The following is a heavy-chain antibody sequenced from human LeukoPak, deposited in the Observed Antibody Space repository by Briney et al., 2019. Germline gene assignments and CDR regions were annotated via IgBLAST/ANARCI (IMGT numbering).Heavy chain of an antibody. CDR2: IYNDGRT. Sequence: GGSLRLSCAASGFTVSNKYMTWVRQAPGKGLEWVPLIYNDGRTYYADSVKGRCTISRDNSKNTLYLQMNSLRAEDTAVYYCARADTAMGLWGYYYYYMDVWGKGTTVTVSS. D-gene: IGHD5-18*01. V-gene: IGHV3-53*05. CDR3: ARADTAMGLWGYYYYYMDV. CDR1: GFTVSNKY. J-gene: IGHJ6*03.